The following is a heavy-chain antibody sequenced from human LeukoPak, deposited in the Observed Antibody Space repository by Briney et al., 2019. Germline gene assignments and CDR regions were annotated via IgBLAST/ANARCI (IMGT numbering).Heavy chain of an antibody. CDR2: ISAYNGNT. CDR3: ARVSARPSEYYFDY. Sequence: GASVKVSCKASGYTFTSYGISWVRQAPGQGLEWMGWISAYNGNTNYAQKLQGGVTMTTDTSTSTAYMELRSLRSDDTAVYYCARVSARPSEYYFDYWGQGTLVTVSS. V-gene: IGHV1-18*01. D-gene: IGHD6-6*01. J-gene: IGHJ4*02. CDR1: GYTFTSYG.